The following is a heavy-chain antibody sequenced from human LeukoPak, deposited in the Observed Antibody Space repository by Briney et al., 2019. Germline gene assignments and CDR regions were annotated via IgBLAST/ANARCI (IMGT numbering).Heavy chain of an antibody. V-gene: IGHV1-2*02. J-gene: IGHJ4*02. CDR2: INPNSGGT. CDR1: GYIFTDYY. Sequence: GASVKVSCKASGYIFTDYYVYWVRQAPGQGLEWVGWINPNSGGTSYAQKFQGRVTMTRDTSISTAYMELSRLRSDDTAVYYCARDTYYYDSSGYCDYWGQGTLVTVSS. CDR3: ARDTYYYDSSGYCDY. D-gene: IGHD3-22*01.